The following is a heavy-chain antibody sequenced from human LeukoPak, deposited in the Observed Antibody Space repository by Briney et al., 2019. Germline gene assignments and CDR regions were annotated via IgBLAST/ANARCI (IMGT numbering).Heavy chain of an antibody. J-gene: IGHJ4*02. Sequence: GGSLRLSCAASGFTFSSYAMSWVRQAPGKGLEWVSAFSGSGGSTYYADSVKGRFTISRDNSKNTLYLQMNSLRAEDTAVYYCAKSAYNAVAGAYFDYWGQGTLATVSS. D-gene: IGHD6-19*01. V-gene: IGHV3-23*01. CDR2: FSGSGGST. CDR3: AKSAYNAVAGAYFDY. CDR1: GFTFSSYA.